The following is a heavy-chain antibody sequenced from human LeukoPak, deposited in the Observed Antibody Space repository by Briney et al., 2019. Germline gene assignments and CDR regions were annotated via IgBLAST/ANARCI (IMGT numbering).Heavy chain of an antibody. D-gene: IGHD6-6*01. V-gene: IGHV3-33*01. CDR1: GFTFSSSG. Sequence: PGRSLTLSCAASGFTFSSSGMHWVRQAPGKGLEWVAVIRYDGSTKYYADSVRGGFTISGDNSKNTLLLQRNSLGAEATAVYYWARDRSSGYGLDCWGQGTLVAVSA. J-gene: IGHJ4*02. CDR2: IRYDGSTK. CDR3: ARDRSSGYGLDC.